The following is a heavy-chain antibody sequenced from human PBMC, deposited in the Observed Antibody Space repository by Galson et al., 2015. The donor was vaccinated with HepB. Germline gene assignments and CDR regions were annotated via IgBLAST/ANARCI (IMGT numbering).Heavy chain of an antibody. D-gene: IGHD6-19*01. CDR1: GLTFTNTW. V-gene: IGHV3-21*01. J-gene: IGHJ4*02. CDR2: ISSRSSYI. CDR3: ALGAVAGLRDFDY. Sequence: SLRLSCAASGLTFTNTWMIWVRQAPGKGLEWVSSISSRSSYIYYADSVRGRFTISRDNTKNSLYLQMNSLRAEDTAVYYCALGAVAGLRDFDYWGQGTLVTVSS.